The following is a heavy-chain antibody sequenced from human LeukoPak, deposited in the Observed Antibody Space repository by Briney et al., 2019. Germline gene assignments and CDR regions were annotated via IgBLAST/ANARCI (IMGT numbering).Heavy chain of an antibody. D-gene: IGHD2-2*01. CDR3: ARGPPLIVVVPAAGFDP. V-gene: IGHV4-31*03. Sequence: SETLSLTCTVSGGSISSGGYYWGWIRQHPGKGLEWIGYIYYSGSTYYNPSLKSRVTISVDTSKNQFSLKLSSVTAADTAVYYCARGPPLIVVVPAAGFDPWGQGTLVTVSS. CDR1: GGSISSGGYY. CDR2: IYYSGST. J-gene: IGHJ5*02.